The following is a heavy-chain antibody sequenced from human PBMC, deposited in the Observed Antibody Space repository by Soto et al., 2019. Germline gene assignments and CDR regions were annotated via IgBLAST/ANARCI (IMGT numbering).Heavy chain of an antibody. D-gene: IGHD3-10*01. CDR2: IFPDDSDT. Sequence: GESLKISCQVSGYSFTSYRIGWVRQMSGKGLEWMAMIFPDDSDTRYSPSFQGRVTISVDKSTSTASLQWHSLEASDTAMYYCARLDYGSGTPHFDVWGQGTQVTVSS. CDR1: GYSFTSYR. J-gene: IGHJ4*02. V-gene: IGHV5-51*01. CDR3: ARLDYGSGTPHFDV.